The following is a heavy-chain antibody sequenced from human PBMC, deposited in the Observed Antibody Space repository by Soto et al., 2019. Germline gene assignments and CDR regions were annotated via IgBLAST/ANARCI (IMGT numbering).Heavy chain of an antibody. D-gene: IGHD3-10*01. V-gene: IGHV4-61*01. J-gene: IGHJ4*02. CDR2: IYYSGST. Sequence: SEALSLTCTVSGVSVSSGSYYWSWIRQPPGKGLEWIGYIYYSGSTNYNPSLKSRVTISVDTSKNQFSLKLSSVTAADTAVYYCARESYYGSGATVVAYWGQGTLVTVSS. CDR3: ARESYYGSGATVVAY. CDR1: GVSVSSGSYY.